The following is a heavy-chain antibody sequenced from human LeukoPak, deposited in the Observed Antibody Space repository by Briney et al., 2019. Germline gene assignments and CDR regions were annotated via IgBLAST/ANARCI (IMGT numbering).Heavy chain of an antibody. J-gene: IGHJ4*02. CDR3: ARLSHYNPWD. D-gene: IGHD5-24*01. Sequence: PGGSLRLSCAASGFTVSSNDMNCVRQAPGKGLEWVSVIYSGGNTYYADSVKGRFTISRDNSKNTLYLQMNSLRAEDTAVYYCARLSHYNPWDWGQGTLVTVSS. CDR2: IYSGGNT. CDR1: GFTVSSND. V-gene: IGHV3-66*01.